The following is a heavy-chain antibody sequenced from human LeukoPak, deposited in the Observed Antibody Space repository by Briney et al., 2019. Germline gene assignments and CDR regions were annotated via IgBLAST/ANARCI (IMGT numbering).Heavy chain of an antibody. CDR1: GGSISSSSYY. V-gene: IGHV4-39*01. Sequence: PSETLSLTCTVSGGSISSSSYYWGWIRQPPGEGLEWIGSIYYSGSTYYNPSLKSRVTTSVDTSKNQFSLKLSSVTAADTAVYYCARSTYDFWRRPSYYYYGMDVWGQGTTVTVSS. J-gene: IGHJ6*02. CDR2: IYYSGST. CDR3: ARSTYDFWRRPSYYYYGMDV. D-gene: IGHD3-3*01.